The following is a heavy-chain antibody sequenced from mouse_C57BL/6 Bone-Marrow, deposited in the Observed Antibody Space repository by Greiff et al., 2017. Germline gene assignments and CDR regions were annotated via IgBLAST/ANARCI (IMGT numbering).Heavy chain of an antibody. CDR1: GYTFTDYY. Sequence: EVQLQQSGPELVKPGASVKISCKASGYTFTDYYMNWVKQSPGKSLEWIGDINPNNGGTSYNQKFKGKATLTGDKSSSTAYMELRRLTSEDSAVYYCARDLVATVVATDAMDYWGQGTSVTVSS. J-gene: IGHJ4*01. V-gene: IGHV1-26*01. D-gene: IGHD1-1*01. CDR3: ARDLVATVVATDAMDY. CDR2: INPNNGGT.